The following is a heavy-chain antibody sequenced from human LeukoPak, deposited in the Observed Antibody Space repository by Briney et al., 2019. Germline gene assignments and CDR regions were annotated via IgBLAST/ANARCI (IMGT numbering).Heavy chain of an antibody. CDR2: IYYSGST. J-gene: IGHJ6*03. V-gene: IGHV4-59*01. CDR3: ARVDITGAWPDPQW. Sequence: SETLSLTCTVSGGSISSYYWSWIRQPPGKGLEWIGYIYYSGSTNYNPSLKSRVTISVDTSKNQFSLKLSSVTAADTAVYYCARVDITGAWPDPQWWGKGTTVTVSS. D-gene: IGHD1-20*01. CDR1: GGSISSYY.